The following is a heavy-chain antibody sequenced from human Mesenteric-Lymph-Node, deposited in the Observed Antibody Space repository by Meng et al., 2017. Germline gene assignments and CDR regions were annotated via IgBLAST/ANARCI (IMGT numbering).Heavy chain of an antibody. D-gene: IGHD1-7*01. Sequence: QVQLQESGPGLGKPSGTLSLTSTVSGDSISSDIWWSWVRQPPGKGLEWIGEVYHRGDTNYNPSLKSRVDISVDKSKNQFYLSLFSVTAADTAVYYCGRDQGRELINHWGQGALVTVSS. J-gene: IGHJ4*02. CDR1: GDSISSDIW. CDR2: VYHRGDT. V-gene: IGHV4-4*02. CDR3: GRDQGRELINH.